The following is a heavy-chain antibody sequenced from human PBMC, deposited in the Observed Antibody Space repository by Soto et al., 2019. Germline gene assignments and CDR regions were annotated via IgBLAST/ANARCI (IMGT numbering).Heavy chain of an antibody. CDR2: IYHSGST. Sequence: QVQLQESGPGLVKPSGTLSLTCAVSSGSISSSNWWSWVRQPPGKGLEWIGEIYHSGSTNYNPSLKRRVTISVDKSKNQFSLKLSSVTAADTAVYYCARARYSSSWDFDYWGQGTLVTVSS. V-gene: IGHV4-4*02. D-gene: IGHD6-13*01. CDR1: SGSISSSNW. J-gene: IGHJ4*02. CDR3: ARARYSSSWDFDY.